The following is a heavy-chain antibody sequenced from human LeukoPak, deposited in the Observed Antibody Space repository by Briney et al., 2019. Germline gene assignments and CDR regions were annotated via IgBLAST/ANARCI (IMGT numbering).Heavy chain of an antibody. CDR1: GASISSGGYY. Sequence: SETLSLTCTVSGASISSGGYYWSWIRQHPGKGLEWIGYIYYSGCTYYNPSLKSRFTISVDTSKNQFSLKLSSVTAADTAVYYCARVSAPHNWFDPWGQGTLVTVSS. D-gene: IGHD6-25*01. CDR3: ARVSAPHNWFDP. CDR2: IYYSGCT. J-gene: IGHJ5*02. V-gene: IGHV4-31*03.